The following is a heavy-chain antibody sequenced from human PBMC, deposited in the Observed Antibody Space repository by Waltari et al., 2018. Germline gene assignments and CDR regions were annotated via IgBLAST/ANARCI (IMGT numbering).Heavy chain of an antibody. V-gene: IGHV4-59*01. J-gene: IGHJ4*02. CDR1: GGSISSYY. D-gene: IGHD2-8*01. CDR2: IYYSGST. CDR3: ARALMVYATVFDC. Sequence: QVQLQESGPGLVTPSETLSLTCTVSGGSISSYYWSWLRQPPGKGLEWIGYIYYSGSTNYNPSLKSRVTISVDTSKNQFSLKLSSVTAADTAVYYCARALMVYATVFDCWGQGTLVTVSS.